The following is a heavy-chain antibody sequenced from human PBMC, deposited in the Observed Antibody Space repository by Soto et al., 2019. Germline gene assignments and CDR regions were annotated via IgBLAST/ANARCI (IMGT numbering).Heavy chain of an antibody. J-gene: IGHJ5*02. Sequence: SETLSLTCAVYGGSFSGYIWTWIRQTPGKGLQWIGQINHSGNAIYNPSLKNRVTISIMSNNQFSLRLTSVTAADTAVYYCARLGAYYQSLDPWGPGTLVTVSS. CDR3: ARLGAYYQSLDP. CDR2: INHSGNA. V-gene: IGHV4-34*01. D-gene: IGHD3-22*01. CDR1: GGSFSGYI.